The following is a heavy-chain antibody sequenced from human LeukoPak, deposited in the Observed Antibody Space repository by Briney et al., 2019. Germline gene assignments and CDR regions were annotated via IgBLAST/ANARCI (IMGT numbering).Heavy chain of an antibody. Sequence: GGSLRLSCEASGFTFSTYWMSWVRQAPGKGLEWVANIKQDGSEKYYVDSVKGRFTISRDNAKNSLYLQMNSLRSEDTAIYYCARDSAVNDYWGQGTLVTVSS. V-gene: IGHV3-7*01. CDR1: GFTFSTYW. CDR3: ARDSAVNDY. D-gene: IGHD2-2*01. CDR2: IKQDGSEK. J-gene: IGHJ4*02.